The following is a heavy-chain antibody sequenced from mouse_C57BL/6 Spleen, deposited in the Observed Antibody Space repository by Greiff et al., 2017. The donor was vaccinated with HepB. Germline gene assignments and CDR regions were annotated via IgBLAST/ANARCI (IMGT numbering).Heavy chain of an antibody. CDR2: IDPSDSET. J-gene: IGHJ3*01. CDR1: GYTFTSYW. V-gene: IGHV1-52*01. D-gene: IGHD1-1*01. CDR3: ARFGYYGSGGLAY. Sequence: QVQLQQPGAELVRPGSSVKLSCKASGYTFTSYWMHWVKQRPIQGLQWIGNIDPSDSETHYNQKFKDKATLTVDKSSSTAYMQLSSLTSEDSAVYYCARFGYYGSGGLAYWGQGTLVTVSA.